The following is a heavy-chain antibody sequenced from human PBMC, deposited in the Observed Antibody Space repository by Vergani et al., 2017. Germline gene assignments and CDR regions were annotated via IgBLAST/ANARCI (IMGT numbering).Heavy chain of an antibody. V-gene: IGHV4-59*01. CDR1: VGSISSYY. Sequence: QVQLQESGPGLVTPSETLSLTCTVSVGSISSYYWSWIRQPPGKGLEWIGYIYYSGSTNYNPSLKSRVTISVDTSKNQFPLKLSSVTAADTAVYYCARGYSSYYFDYWGQGTLVTVSS. D-gene: IGHD6-13*01. CDR2: IYYSGST. J-gene: IGHJ4*02. CDR3: ARGYSSYYFDY.